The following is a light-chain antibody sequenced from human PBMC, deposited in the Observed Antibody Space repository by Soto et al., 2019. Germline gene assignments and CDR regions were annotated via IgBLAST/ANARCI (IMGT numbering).Light chain of an antibody. CDR1: QSVASY. CDR3: QQYNNWWT. CDR2: DAS. J-gene: IGKJ1*01. V-gene: IGKV3-15*01. Sequence: EIVLTQSPATLSLSPGEGATLSCRASQSVASYLAWYQQKPDQAPRLLIYDASTRATGIPARFSGSGSGTEFTLTISSLQSEDFAVYYCQQYNNWWTFGQGTKVDIK.